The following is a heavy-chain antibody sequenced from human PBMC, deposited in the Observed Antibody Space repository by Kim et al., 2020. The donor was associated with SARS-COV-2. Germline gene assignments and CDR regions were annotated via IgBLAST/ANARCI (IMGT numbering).Heavy chain of an antibody. CDR2: IYYSGST. CDR1: GGSISSYY. Sequence: SETLSLTCTVSGGSISSYYWSWIRQPPGKGLEWIGYIYYSGSTNYNPSLKSRVTISVDTSKNQFSLKLSSVTAADTAVYYCARHGTAAALVTLWGQGTLVTVSS. J-gene: IGHJ4*02. CDR3: ARHGTAAALVTL. D-gene: IGHD6-13*01. V-gene: IGHV4-59*08.